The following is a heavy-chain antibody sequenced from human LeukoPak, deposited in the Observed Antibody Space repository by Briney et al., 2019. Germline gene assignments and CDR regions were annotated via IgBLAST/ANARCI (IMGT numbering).Heavy chain of an antibody. CDR1: GGTFSSYA. CDR2: IIPIFGTA. J-gene: IGHJ3*02. CDR3: ASIVVVPAADAFDI. D-gene: IGHD2-2*01. Sequence: SVKVSCKASGGTFSSYAISWVRQAPGQGLEWMGGIIPIFGTANYAQKFQGRVTITADESTSTAYMELSSLGSEDTAVYYCASIVVVPAADAFDIWGQGTMVTVSS. V-gene: IGHV1-69*13.